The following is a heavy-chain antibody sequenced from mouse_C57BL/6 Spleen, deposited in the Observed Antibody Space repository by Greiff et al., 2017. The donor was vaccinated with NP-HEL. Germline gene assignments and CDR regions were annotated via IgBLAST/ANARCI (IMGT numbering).Heavy chain of an antibody. J-gene: IGHJ2*01. D-gene: IGHD2-2*01. V-gene: IGHV1-53*01. CDR1: GYTFTSYW. CDR3: ARSTMVTLDY. CDR2: INPSTGGT. Sequence: VQLQQPGTELVKPGASVKLSCKASGYTFTSYWMHWGKQRPGQGLEWIGTINPSTGGTTYNETFKNKATLTVDKSSSTAYMQLSSLTSEDSTVYYCARSTMVTLDYWGQGTTLTVAS.